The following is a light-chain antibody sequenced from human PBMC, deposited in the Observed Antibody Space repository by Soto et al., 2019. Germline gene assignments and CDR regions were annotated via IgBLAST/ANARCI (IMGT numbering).Light chain of an antibody. CDR1: QSVSAGY. Sequence: EIVLTQSPGTLSLSPGERATLSCRASQSVSAGYFAWYQQKPGQAPRLLIYETSSRTTGIPDRFSGSGSGTDFTLTISRLEPEDFAFYYCQQYGDSQTFGQGTKVDIK. CDR3: QQYGDSQT. CDR2: ETS. V-gene: IGKV3-20*01. J-gene: IGKJ1*01.